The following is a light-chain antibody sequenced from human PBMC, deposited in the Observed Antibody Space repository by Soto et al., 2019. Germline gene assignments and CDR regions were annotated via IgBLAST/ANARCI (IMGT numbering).Light chain of an antibody. V-gene: IGKV3-15*01. CDR3: QQYNNWPIT. J-gene: IGKJ5*01. Sequence: IVMTQSPATLSVSPGERATLSCRASQTVGTNLAWYQQKPGQAPRLLIYGASPRASGIPARFSGSGSGTEFALSISSLQSEDFAVYYCQQYNNWPITFGQGTRLEI. CDR1: QTVGTN. CDR2: GAS.